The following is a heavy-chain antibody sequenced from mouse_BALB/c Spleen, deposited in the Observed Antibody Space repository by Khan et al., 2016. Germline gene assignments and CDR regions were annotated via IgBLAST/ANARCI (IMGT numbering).Heavy chain of an antibody. J-gene: IGHJ4*01. D-gene: IGHD1-1*01. V-gene: IGHV1-7*01. Sequence: QVQLQQPGAELAKPGASVKMSCKASGYTFTSYWMHWVKQRPGQGLEWIGYINPSTGYTEYNQKFKDKATLTADKSSSTAYMQLSSLTSEDSAVYYCATSYCDGSSYYAMDYWGQGTSVTVSS. CDR1: GYTFTSYW. CDR2: INPSTGYT. CDR3: ATSYCDGSSYYAMDY.